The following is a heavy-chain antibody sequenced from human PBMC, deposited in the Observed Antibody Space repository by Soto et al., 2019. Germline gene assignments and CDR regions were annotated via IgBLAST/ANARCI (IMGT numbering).Heavy chain of an antibody. CDR1: GFSLSSSGVS. CDR2: IYWDDDR. J-gene: IGHJ4*02. Sequence: QITLKESGPPLVKPTQTLTLTCTFSGFSLSSSGVSVGWIRQPPGKALEWLALIYWDDDRRYSPSVKSRLTITKDASKNQLDLTMTNMDPVETATYYCAHSTISAVGTFEYWGQGTLVIVSS. D-gene: IGHD6-13*01. CDR3: AHSTISAVGTFEY. V-gene: IGHV2-5*02.